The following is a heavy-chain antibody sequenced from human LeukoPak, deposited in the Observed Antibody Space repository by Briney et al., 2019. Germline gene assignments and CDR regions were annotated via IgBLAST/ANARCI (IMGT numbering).Heavy chain of an antibody. Sequence: ASVKVSCKASGYAFSGNSIHWVRQAPGQGLEWMGRIDPNNGDTYYAQKFQGRVTMTRDTSISTAYMELSSLRSDDTALYYCARDKMGSYEHWGQGTLVTVSS. D-gene: IGHD3-10*01. CDR2: IDPNNGDT. CDR1: GYAFSGNS. J-gene: IGHJ4*02. V-gene: IGHV1-2*02. CDR3: ARDKMGSYEH.